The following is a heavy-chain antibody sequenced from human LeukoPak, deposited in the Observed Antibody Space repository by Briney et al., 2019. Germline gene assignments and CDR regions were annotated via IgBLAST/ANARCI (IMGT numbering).Heavy chain of an antibody. J-gene: IGHJ4*02. CDR3: ARGGDTFDY. CDR2: IYYSGST. CDR1: GGSISSYY. V-gene: IGHV4-59*01. D-gene: IGHD4-17*01. Sequence: PETLSLTCTVSGGSISSYYSSWIRQPPGKGREWIGYIYYSGSTNYNPSLKSRVTISVDTSKNQFSLKLSSVTAADTAVYYCARGGDTFDYWGQGTLVTVSS.